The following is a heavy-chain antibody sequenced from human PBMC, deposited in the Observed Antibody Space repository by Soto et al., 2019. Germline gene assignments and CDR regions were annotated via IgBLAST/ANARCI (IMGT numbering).Heavy chain of an antibody. J-gene: IGHJ3*02. CDR2: IKPDGSSP. D-gene: IGHD4-17*01. Sequence: EVHLVESGGGLVQPGGSLRLSCGASGFTFSSSWMHWVRQAPGKGLVWVSRIKPDGSSPSYADSVKGRFTISRDNAKNTLYLQMNSLRAEDTAVYYCARDAPTTVKAFDIWGQGTMVTVSS. V-gene: IGHV3-74*01. CDR1: GFTFSSSW. CDR3: ARDAPTTVKAFDI.